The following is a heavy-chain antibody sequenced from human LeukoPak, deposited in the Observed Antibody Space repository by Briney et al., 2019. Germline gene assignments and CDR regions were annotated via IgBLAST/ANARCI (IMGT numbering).Heavy chain of an antibody. J-gene: IGHJ4*02. V-gene: IGHV1-2*02. Sequence: ASVKVSCKASGYTFTGYYMHWVRQAPGQGLEWMGWINPNSGGTNYAQKFQGRVTMTRDTSISTAYMELSRLRSDDTAVYYCARVGWYFGGIFDYWGQGTLVTVSS. CDR1: GYTFTGYY. D-gene: IGHD6-19*01. CDR3: ARVGWYFGGIFDY. CDR2: INPNSGGT.